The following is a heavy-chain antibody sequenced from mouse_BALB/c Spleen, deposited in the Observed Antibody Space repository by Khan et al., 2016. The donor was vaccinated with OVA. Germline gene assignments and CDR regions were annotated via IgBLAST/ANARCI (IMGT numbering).Heavy chain of an antibody. D-gene: IGHD2-1*01. Sequence: QVRLQQSGPELVKPRASVRISCKASGYTFTNYYVHWVKQRPGQGLEWIGWIYPGNVNTNYNEKFKGKATLTADKSSSTAYMQLSSLTSEDSAVYICARDGYYGNYRDWFAYWGQGTLVTVSA. V-gene: IGHV1S56*01. J-gene: IGHJ3*01. CDR2: IYPGNVNT. CDR1: GYTFTNYY. CDR3: ARDGYYGNYRDWFAY.